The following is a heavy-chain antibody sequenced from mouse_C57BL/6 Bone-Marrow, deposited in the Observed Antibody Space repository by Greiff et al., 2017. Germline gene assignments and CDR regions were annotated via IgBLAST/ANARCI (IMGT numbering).Heavy chain of an antibody. D-gene: IGHD6-2*01. J-gene: IGHJ1*03. Sequence: EVQLQESGPGLVKPSQSLSLPCSVTGYSIPSGYYWNWIRQFPGNKLEWMGYISYDGSNNYNPSLKNRISITRDTSKNQFFLKLNSVTTEDTSTYYCARGGLLYFDVRGTAATVTAST. V-gene: IGHV3-6*01. CDR3: ARGGLLYFDV. CDR1: GYSIPSGYY. CDR2: ISYDGSN.